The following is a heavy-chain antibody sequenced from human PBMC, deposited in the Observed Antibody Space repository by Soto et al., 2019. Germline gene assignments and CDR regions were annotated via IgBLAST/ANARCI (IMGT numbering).Heavy chain of an antibody. CDR2: INGDGSRT. D-gene: IGHD3-16*01. V-gene: IGHV3-74*01. CDR3: ARGARGAYYVDY. CDR1: GFTFSSYW. J-gene: IGHJ4*02. Sequence: EVQMVESGGGLVQPGGSLRLSCAASGFTFSSYWMHWVSQAPGKGLVWVSRINGDGSRTSYADSVKGQFTISRDNARNTVYLHMMTLGDEDTAVYYCARGARGAYYVDYWGQGTLVTVSS.